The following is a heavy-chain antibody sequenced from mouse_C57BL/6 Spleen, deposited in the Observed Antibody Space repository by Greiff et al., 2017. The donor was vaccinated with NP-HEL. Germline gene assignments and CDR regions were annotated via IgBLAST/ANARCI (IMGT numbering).Heavy chain of an antibody. D-gene: IGHD2-4*01. J-gene: IGHJ2*01. CDR3: ASRYDYDLDY. CDR1: GYTFTDYY. CDR2: IGPGSGST. Sequence: QVQLQQSGAELVKPGASVKISCKASGYTFTDYYINWVKQRPGQGLEWIGKIGPGSGSTYYNEKFKGKATLTADKSNSTAYMQLSSMTSEDSAVYFCASRYDYDLDYWGQGTTLTVSS. V-gene: IGHV1-77*01.